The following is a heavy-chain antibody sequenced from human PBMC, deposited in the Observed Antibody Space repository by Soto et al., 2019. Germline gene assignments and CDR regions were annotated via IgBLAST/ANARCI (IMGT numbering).Heavy chain of an antibody. J-gene: IGHJ6*02. CDR3: ARVSCSGISCYLTTRYNYYVLDI. D-gene: IGHD2-15*01. CDR1: NGSFSGYY. CDR2: ITRSGST. V-gene: IGHV4-34*01. Sequence: PSETLSLTCAVYNGSFSGYYWTWVRQSPERGLEWIGEITRSGSTNYSPSLRSRVTISVDTSKNRFFLNLRSVTAADSGIYFFARVSCSGISCYLTTRYNYYVLDIWGQGTTVTVSS.